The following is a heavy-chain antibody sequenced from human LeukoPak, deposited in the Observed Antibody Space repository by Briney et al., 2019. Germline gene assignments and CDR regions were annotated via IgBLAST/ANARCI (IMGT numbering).Heavy chain of an antibody. CDR2: IIPIFGTA. CDR3: ARGLWAGRGDY. CDR1: GGTFSSYA. D-gene: IGHD3/OR15-3a*01. Sequence: VASVKVSCKASGGTFSSYAISWVRQAPGQGLEWMGGIIPIFGTANYAQKFQGRVTITGNTSISTAYMELSSLRSEDTAVYYCARGLWAGRGDYWGQGTLVTVSS. J-gene: IGHJ4*02. V-gene: IGHV1-69*06.